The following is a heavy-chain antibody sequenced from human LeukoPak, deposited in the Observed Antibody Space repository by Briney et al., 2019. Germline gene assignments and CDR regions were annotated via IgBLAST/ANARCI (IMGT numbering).Heavy chain of an antibody. D-gene: IGHD2-21*02. CDR3: ARDSDPYGLDV. CDR1: GGSINNHF. J-gene: IGHJ6*02. Sequence: SETLSLTCTVSGGSINNHFWSWIRQSPGEGLEWIGHIYYSGSTNYNPSLKSRVTMSVDTSKNQFSLKLRSVTAADTAVYYCARDSDPYGLDVWGQGTTVTVSS. CDR2: IYYSGST. V-gene: IGHV4-59*11.